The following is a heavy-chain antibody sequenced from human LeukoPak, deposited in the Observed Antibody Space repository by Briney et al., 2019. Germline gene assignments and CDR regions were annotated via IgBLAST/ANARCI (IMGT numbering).Heavy chain of an antibody. V-gene: IGHV3-11*03. J-gene: IGHJ4*02. CDR3: ASLQEYCSSTSCYRGEY. Sequence: GGSLRLSCAASGFTFSDYDMSWIRQAPGKGLEWVSYISSSSSYTNYADSVKGRFTISRDNAKNSLYLQMNSLRAEDTAVYYCASLQEYCSSTSCYRGEYWGQGTLVTVSS. CDR1: GFTFSDYD. D-gene: IGHD2-2*01. CDR2: ISSSSSYT.